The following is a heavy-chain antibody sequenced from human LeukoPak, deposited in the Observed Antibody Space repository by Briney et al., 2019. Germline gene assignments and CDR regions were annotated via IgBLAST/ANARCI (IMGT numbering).Heavy chain of an antibody. V-gene: IGHV1-18*01. CDR2: ISAYNGNT. J-gene: IGHJ5*02. Sequence: ASVKVSCKASGYTFTSYGISWVRQAPGQGLEWTGWISAYNGNTNYAQKLQGRVTMTTDTSTSTAYMELRSLRSDDTAVYYCARDLITYCGGDCYSNTWGQGTLVTVSS. CDR1: GYTFTSYG. D-gene: IGHD2-21*02. CDR3: ARDLITYCGGDCYSNT.